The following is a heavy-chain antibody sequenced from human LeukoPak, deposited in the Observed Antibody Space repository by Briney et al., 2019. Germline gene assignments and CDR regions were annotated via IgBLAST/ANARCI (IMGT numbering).Heavy chain of an antibody. J-gene: IGHJ5*02. CDR1: GFSFSSYA. CDR3: AKSPSISGARRDTGWFDP. Sequence: GGSLTLSCAASGFSFSSYAMIWVRQAPGKGLTWVSGISRIGGSTYYANSVKGRFTISRDNSKNTLYLQMNSLRAEDTAVYYCAKSPSISGARRDTGWFDPWGQGTLVTVSS. D-gene: IGHD3-10*01. CDR2: ISRIGGST. V-gene: IGHV3-23*01.